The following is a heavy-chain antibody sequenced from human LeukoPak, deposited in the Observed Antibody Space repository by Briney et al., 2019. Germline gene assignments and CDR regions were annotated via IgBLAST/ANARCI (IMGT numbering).Heavy chain of an antibody. D-gene: IGHD2-15*01. CDR3: ARGLPAIVY. V-gene: IGHV4-34*01. J-gene: IGHJ4*02. CDR1: GGSFSGYY. CDR2: INHSGST. Sequence: SETLSLTCAVYGGSFSGYYWSWIRQPPGKGLEWIGEINHSGSTNYNPSLKSRVTISVDTSKNQFSLKLSSVTAADTAVYYCARGLPAIVYWGQGTLVTVSS.